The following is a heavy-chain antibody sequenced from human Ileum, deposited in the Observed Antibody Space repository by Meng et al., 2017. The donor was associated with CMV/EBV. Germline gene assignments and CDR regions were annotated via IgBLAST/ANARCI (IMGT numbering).Heavy chain of an antibody. CDR1: GLDFSSYW. V-gene: IGHV3-7*04. CDR3: ARYGGSNWFDP. Sequence: HLVGFGGGLVQPWGYLRLSCATSGLDFSSYWMSWFCHVPGKGLEWVAKIKQDGNEKYYVDSVKGRFTISRDNAKKSLYLQMNSLRVEDTAVYYCARYGGSNWFDPWGQGTLVTVSS. J-gene: IGHJ5*02. CDR2: IKQDGNEK. D-gene: IGHD4-23*01.